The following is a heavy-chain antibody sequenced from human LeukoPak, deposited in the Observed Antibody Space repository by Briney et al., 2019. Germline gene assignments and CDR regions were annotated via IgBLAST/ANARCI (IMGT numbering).Heavy chain of an antibody. CDR3: AKKIQVGATSPYSDFQD. J-gene: IGHJ1*01. D-gene: IGHD1-26*01. V-gene: IGHV3-23*01. Sequence: GGSLRLSCAASGFTFSSYAMSWVRQAPGKGLEWVSAISGSGGSTDYADFVKGRFSISRDNSKNTLYLQMNSLRAEDTAVYYCAKKIQVGATSPYSDFQDWGQGTLVTVSS. CDR1: GFTFSSYA. CDR2: ISGSGGST.